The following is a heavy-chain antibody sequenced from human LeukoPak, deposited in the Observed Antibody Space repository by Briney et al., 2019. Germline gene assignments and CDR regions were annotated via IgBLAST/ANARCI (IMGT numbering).Heavy chain of an antibody. V-gene: IGHV3-23*01. CDR1: RFAFSDFD. J-gene: IGHJ4*02. CDR3: AKGTTTLVVTKIDY. CDR2: ISGSGGST. Sequence: GGSLRLSCAASRFAFSDFDKIWVRQAPGKGLEWVSVISGSGGSTYYADSVKGRFTISRDNSKNTLYLQMNSLRAEDTAVYYCAKGTTTLVVTKIDYWGQGTLVTVSS. D-gene: IGHD4-23*01.